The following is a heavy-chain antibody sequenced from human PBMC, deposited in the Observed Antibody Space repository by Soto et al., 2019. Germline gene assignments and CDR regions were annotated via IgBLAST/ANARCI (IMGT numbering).Heavy chain of an antibody. CDR3: ARPLRDTNYYYGMAV. V-gene: IGHV1-69*01. CDR1: GGTFSKYA. J-gene: IGHJ6*02. CDR2: TIPMFGTP. Sequence: QVQLVQSGAEMQLPGASVRVSCKASGGTFSKYAFSWVRQAPGQGLEWLGGTIPMFGTPNYAQKFQGRVAISADESTATVYMELSSLRSEDTAVYFCARPLRDTNYYYGMAVWGQGTTVTVSS. D-gene: IGHD4-17*01.